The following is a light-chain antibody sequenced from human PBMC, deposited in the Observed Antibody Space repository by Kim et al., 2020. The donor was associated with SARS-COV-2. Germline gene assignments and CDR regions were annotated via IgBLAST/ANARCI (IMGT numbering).Light chain of an antibody. CDR3: CSFAGSAWV. V-gene: IGLV2-11*01. CDR1: TNDFGGYNS. CDR2: EFS. J-gene: IGLJ3*02. Sequence: PGHSVTTSCTVTTNDFGGYNSVSCDQHHPGKAPKVRIYEFSKRPSGVPDRFSGSKSGNTASLTISGLQAEDEGDYYCCSFAGSAWVFGGGTQLTVL.